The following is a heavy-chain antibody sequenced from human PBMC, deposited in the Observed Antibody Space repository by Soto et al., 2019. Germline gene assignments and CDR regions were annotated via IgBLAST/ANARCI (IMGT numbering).Heavy chain of an antibody. CDR3: TTDLGLRSMVRGYYGMDV. J-gene: IGHJ6*02. CDR2: IKSKTDGGTT. CDR1: GFTFTHAW. V-gene: IGHV3-15*07. Sequence: GGSLRLSCAVSGFTFTHAWMMWVRQAPGKGLEWVGRIKSKTDGGTTDYAAPVKGRFTISRDDSKNTLYLQMNSLKTEDTAVYYCTTDLGLRSMVRGYYGMDVWGQGTTVTVSS. D-gene: IGHD4-17*01.